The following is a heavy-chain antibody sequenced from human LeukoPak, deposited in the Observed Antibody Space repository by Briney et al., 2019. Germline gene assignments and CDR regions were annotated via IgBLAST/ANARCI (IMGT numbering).Heavy chain of an antibody. J-gene: IGHJ4*02. CDR1: GYTFTSYG. D-gene: IGHD3-10*01. CDR2: ISAYNGNT. CDR3: ARGGRYYYGSGTDLDY. V-gene: IGHV1-18*01. Sequence: GASVKVSCKASGYTFTSYGISWVRQAPGQGLEWMGWISAYNGNTNYAQKLQGRGTMTTDTSTSTAYMELRSLRSDDTAVYYCARGGRYYYGSGTDLDYWGQGTLVTVSS.